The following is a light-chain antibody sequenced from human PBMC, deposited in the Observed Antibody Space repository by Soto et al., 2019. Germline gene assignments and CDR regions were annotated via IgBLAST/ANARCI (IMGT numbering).Light chain of an antibody. CDR3: HQYYRSPHT. Sequence: IVMTQSPDSLAVSLGERATINCRSSQSVFQSFHRKNLIAWYQQKPGQPPKLLFYWASARESGVPDRFSVSDSGTDFTLTINSPQAEDVAVYYCHQYYRSPHTFGRGTKLEIK. CDR1: QSVFQSFHRKNL. CDR2: WAS. V-gene: IGKV4-1*01. J-gene: IGKJ2*01.